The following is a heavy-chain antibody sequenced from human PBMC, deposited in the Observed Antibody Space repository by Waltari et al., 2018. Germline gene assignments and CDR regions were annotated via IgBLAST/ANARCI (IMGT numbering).Heavy chain of an antibody. CDR2: IYYSGRT. J-gene: IGHJ6*02. CDR3: ATGPRYGMDV. Sequence: QVQLQESGPGLVKPSETLSLTCTVSGGSISSHYWSWIRQPPGKGLEWIGYIYYSGRTNYNPPLKSRVPIAVDTSKNQFSLKLSSVTAADTAVYYCATGPRYGMDVWGQGTTVTVSS. CDR1: GGSISSHY. V-gene: IGHV4-59*11.